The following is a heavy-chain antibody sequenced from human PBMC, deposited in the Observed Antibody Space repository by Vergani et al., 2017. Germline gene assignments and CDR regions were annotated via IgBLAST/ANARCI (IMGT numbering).Heavy chain of an antibody. J-gene: IGHJ6*03. D-gene: IGHD2-2*01. CDR1: GGSFSGYY. Sequence: QVQLQQWGAGLLKPSETLSLTCAVYGGSFSGYYWSWIRQPPGQGLEWIGEINHSGSTNYNPSLKSRVTISVDSSKNQFSLKLSSVTAADTAVYYCARGRRWSSTSCFYYYYYYMDVWSKGTTVTVSS. CDR3: ARGRRWSSTSCFYYYYYYMDV. V-gene: IGHV4-34*01. CDR2: INHSGST.